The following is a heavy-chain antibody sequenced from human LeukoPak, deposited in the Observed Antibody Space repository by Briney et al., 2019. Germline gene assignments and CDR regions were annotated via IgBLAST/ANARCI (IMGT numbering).Heavy chain of an antibody. Sequence: SETLSLTCAVYGGSFSGYYWSWIRQPPGKGLEWIGEINHSGSTNYNPSLKSRVTISVDTSKNQFSLKLSSVTAAGTAVYYCARGKWIAVAGRNWFDPWGQGTLVTVSS. J-gene: IGHJ5*02. D-gene: IGHD6-19*01. CDR1: GGSFSGYY. CDR2: INHSGST. CDR3: ARGKWIAVAGRNWFDP. V-gene: IGHV4-34*01.